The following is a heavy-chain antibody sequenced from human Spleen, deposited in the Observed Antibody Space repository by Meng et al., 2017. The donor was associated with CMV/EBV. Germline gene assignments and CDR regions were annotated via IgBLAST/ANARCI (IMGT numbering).Heavy chain of an antibody. CDR2: INHSGTT. V-gene: IGHV4-34*01. D-gene: IGHD4-11*01. CDR3: ARGYSIPTHFDY. J-gene: IGHJ4*02. CDR1: GGSFSGYY. Sequence: LTCAVYGGSFSGYYWRWIRQPPGTGLEWIGEINHSGTTNCNPSLKSRFTTSLDTSKNHFSLRLTSVTAADTAMYYCARGYSIPTHFDYWGQGTLVTVSS.